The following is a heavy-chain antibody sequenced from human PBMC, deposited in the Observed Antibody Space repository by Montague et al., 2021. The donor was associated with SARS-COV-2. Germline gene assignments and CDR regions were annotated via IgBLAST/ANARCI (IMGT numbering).Heavy chain of an antibody. CDR2: IYYSGST. V-gene: IGHV4-59*01. Sequence: SETLSLTCTVSGGYISSYYWSWIRQPPGRGLEWIGYIYYSGSTNYNPSLKSRVTISVDTSKNQFTLKLSSVTAADTAVYYCARGLDIWGQGTMVTVSS. J-gene: IGHJ3*02. CDR3: ARGLDI. CDR1: GGYISSYY.